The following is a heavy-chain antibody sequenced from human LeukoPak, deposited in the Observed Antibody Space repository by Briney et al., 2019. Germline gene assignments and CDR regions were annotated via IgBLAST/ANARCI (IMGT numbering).Heavy chain of an antibody. CDR3: ARHHRIRGHYYYYMDV. CDR2: IYTSGST. CDR1: GGSISSYY. Sequence: PSETLPLTCTVSGGSISSYYWSWIRQPPGKGLEWIGYIYTSGSTNYNPSLKSRVTISVDTSKNQFSLKLSSVTAADTAVYYCARHHRIRGHYYYYMDVWGKGTAVTVSS. V-gene: IGHV4-4*09. D-gene: IGHD2-21*01. J-gene: IGHJ6*03.